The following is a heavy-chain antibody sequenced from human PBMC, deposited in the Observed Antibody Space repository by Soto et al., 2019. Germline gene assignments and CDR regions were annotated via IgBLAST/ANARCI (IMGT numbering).Heavy chain of an antibody. CDR3: ARNAYYYDSSGPNWFDP. V-gene: IGHV1-69*13. J-gene: IGHJ5*02. CDR2: IIPIFATT. D-gene: IGHD3-22*01. Sequence: SVKVSCKGSGGPFSTSTISWVRQAPGQGLEWMGGIIPIFATTNYAQKFQGRVTITADESTSTAYMELSSLRSEDTAVYYCARNAYYYDSSGPNWFDPWGQGTLVTVYS. CDR1: GGPFSTST.